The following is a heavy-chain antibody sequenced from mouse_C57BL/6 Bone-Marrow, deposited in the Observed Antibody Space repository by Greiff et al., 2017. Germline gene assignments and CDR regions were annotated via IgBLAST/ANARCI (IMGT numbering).Heavy chain of an antibody. CDR3: ALRRGFAY. V-gene: IGHV1-42*01. Sequence: EVQLQQSGPELVKPGASVKISCKASGYSFTGYYMNWVKQSPEKSLEWIGEIKPSTGGTTYNQKFKAKATLTVDKSSSTAYMQLKSLTSEDSAVYYCALRRGFAYWGQGTLVTVSA. J-gene: IGHJ3*01. CDR2: IKPSTGGT. CDR1: GYSFTGYY. D-gene: IGHD2-12*01.